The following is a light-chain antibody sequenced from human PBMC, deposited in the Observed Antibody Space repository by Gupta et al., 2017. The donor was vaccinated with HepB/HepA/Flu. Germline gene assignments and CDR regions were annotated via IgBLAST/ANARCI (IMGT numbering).Light chain of an antibody. CDR3: VLNMGSGISV. J-gene: IGLJ3*02. CDR1: SGSVSTSYY. V-gene: IGLV8-61*01. Sequence: QTVVTQEPSFSVSPGGTVTLTCGLSSGSVSTSYYPTWYQQTPGQAPRTLTYSTNTRSSGVPDRFSGSILGNKAALTITGAQAYDESDYYCVLNMGSGISVFGGGTKLTVL. CDR2: STN.